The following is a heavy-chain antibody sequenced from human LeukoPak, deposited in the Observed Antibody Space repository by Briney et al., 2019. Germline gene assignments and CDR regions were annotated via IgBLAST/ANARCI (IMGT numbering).Heavy chain of an antibody. Sequence: GGSLRLSCAASGVTFSTYAMSWVRQAPGKGLEWVSAIIATGTRTYYADSVKGRFAISRDSSKNALYLQMSSLRAEDTAVYYCATGGSYADNWGQGILVTVSS. CDR3: ATGGSYADN. V-gene: IGHV3-23*01. CDR2: IIATGTRT. CDR1: GVTFSTYA. J-gene: IGHJ4*02. D-gene: IGHD3-16*01.